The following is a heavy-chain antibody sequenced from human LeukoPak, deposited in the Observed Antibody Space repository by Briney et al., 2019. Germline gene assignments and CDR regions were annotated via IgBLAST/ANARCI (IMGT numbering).Heavy chain of an antibody. CDR3: AIPASVAGIYYYYYGMDV. CDR1: GFTFSSYA. V-gene: IGHV3-23*01. J-gene: IGHJ6*02. Sequence: GGSLRLSCAASGFTFSSYAMSWVRQAPGKGLEWVSAISGSGGSTYYADSVKGRFTTSRDNSKNTLYLQMNSLRAEDTAVYYCAIPASVAGIYYYYYGMDVWGQGTTVTVSS. D-gene: IGHD6-19*01. CDR2: ISGSGGST.